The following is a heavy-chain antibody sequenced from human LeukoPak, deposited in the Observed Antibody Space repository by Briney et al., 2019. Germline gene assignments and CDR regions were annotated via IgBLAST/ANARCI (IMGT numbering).Heavy chain of an antibody. D-gene: IGHD1-1*01. CDR2: IIPTFDSG. J-gene: IGHJ4*02. CDR1: GGTFSRHP. V-gene: IGHV1-69*13. Sequence: ASVKVSCKASGGTFSRHPISWVRQAPGQGLEWLGGIIPTFDSGNYAQRFQGRVTFTADVSTNTAYMEVSRLRSEDAAVYYCATSFRTGTTSPLDYWGQGTLVTVSS. CDR3: ATSFRTGTTSPLDY.